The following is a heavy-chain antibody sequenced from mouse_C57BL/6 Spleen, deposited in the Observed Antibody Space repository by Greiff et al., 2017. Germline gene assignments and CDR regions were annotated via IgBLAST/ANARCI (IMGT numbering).Heavy chain of an antibody. Sequence: VQLQQPGAELVRPGSSVKLSCKASGYTFTSYWMNWVKQRPIQGLEWIGNIDPSDSETHYNQKFKDKATMTVDKSSSTAYMQLSSLTSEDSAAYYCARGIYYGNYVGGWGQGTTLTVSS. D-gene: IGHD2-1*01. CDR2: IDPSDSET. CDR3: ARGIYYGNYVGG. CDR1: GYTFTSYW. J-gene: IGHJ2*01. V-gene: IGHV1-52*01.